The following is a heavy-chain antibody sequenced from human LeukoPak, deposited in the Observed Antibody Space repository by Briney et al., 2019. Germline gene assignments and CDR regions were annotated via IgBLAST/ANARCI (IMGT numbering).Heavy chain of an antibody. CDR3: ARAHLVWGIAPDWFDP. Sequence: PSETLSLTCTVSGGSISSSSYYWGWIRQPPGKGLEWIGSIYYSGSTYYNPSLKSRVTISVDTSKNQFSLKLSSVTAADTAVYYCARAHLVWGIAPDWFDPWGQGTLVTVSS. J-gene: IGHJ5*02. D-gene: IGHD6-13*01. V-gene: IGHV4-39*01. CDR2: IYYSGST. CDR1: GGSISSSSYY.